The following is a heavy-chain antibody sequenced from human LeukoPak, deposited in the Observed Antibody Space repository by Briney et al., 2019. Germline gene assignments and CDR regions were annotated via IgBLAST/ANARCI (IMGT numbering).Heavy chain of an antibody. D-gene: IGHD6-13*01. J-gene: IGHJ4*02. V-gene: IGHV4-59*08. Sequence: LRLSCAASGFTFSDYYMSWIRQPPGKGLEWIGFIHYSGSTNYNPSLKSRVTMSVDTSRNQFSLKLSSVTAADTAVYYCARHRIVAAVGAFDYWGQGTLVTVSS. CDR3: ARHRIVAAVGAFDY. CDR2: IHYSGST. CDR1: GFTFSDYY.